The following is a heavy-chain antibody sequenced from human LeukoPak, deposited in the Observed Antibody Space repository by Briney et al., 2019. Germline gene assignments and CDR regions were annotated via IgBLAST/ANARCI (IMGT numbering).Heavy chain of an antibody. J-gene: IGHJ4*02. D-gene: IGHD6-19*01. CDR1: GGSFSGYY. V-gene: IGHV4-34*01. CDR3: ARARYSSGRLNFDY. Sequence: SETLSLTCAVYGGSFSGYYWSWIRQPPGKGLEWIGEINHSGGTNYNPSLKSRVTISVDTSKNQFSLKLSSVTAADTAVYYCARARYSSGRLNFDYWGQGTLVTVSS. CDR2: INHSGGT.